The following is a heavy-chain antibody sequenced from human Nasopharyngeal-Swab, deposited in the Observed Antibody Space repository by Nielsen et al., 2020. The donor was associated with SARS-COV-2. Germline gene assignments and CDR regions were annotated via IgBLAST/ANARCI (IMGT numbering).Heavy chain of an antibody. CDR1: GFSFSTYA. CDR3: AKLAVTVYWYFDV. V-gene: IGHV3-23*01. CDR2: ISDGGDST. J-gene: IGHJ2*01. Sequence: GESLKISCAASGFSFSTYAMSWVRLAPGKGLEWVSSISDGGDSTFYADSVKGRFTISRDNSENTLYLQMSSLRADDTAVYYCAKLAVTVYWYFDVWGRGTLVTVSS.